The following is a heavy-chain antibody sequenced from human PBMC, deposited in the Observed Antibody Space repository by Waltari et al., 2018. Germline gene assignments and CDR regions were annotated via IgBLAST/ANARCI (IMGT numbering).Heavy chain of an antibody. D-gene: IGHD1-26*01. V-gene: IGHV1-2*02. Sequence: QVQLVQSGAEVKKPGASVKVSCKASGYTSTGYYMHWVRQAPGQGLEWMGWINPNSGGTNYAQEFQGRVTMTRDTSISTAYMELSRLRSDDTAVYYCARREYYYYYMDVWGKGTTVTVSS. CDR2: INPNSGGT. J-gene: IGHJ6*03. CDR1: GYTSTGYY. CDR3: ARREYYYYYMDV.